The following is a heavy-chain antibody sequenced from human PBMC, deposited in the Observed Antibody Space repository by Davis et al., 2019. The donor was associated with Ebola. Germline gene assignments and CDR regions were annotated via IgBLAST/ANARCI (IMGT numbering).Heavy chain of an antibody. J-gene: IGHJ4*02. CDR3: AKQRGVGAIDYDY. Sequence: GGSLRLSCAGSGFTISSYSMNWVRQAPGKGLEWVSYISRSSSAIYYADSVKGRFTTFRDNPKNTLYLQMNSLRADDTAVYYCAKQRGVGAIDYDYWGRGTVVTVSS. V-gene: IGHV3-48*01. CDR2: ISRSSSAI. CDR1: GFTISSYS. D-gene: IGHD1-26*01.